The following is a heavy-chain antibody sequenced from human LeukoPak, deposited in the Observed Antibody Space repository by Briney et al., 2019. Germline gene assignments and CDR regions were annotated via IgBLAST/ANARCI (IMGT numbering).Heavy chain of an antibody. J-gene: IGHJ3*02. CDR2: IYYSGST. CDR3: ARSARDAFDI. V-gene: IGHV4-39*01. Sequence: SETLSLTCTVSGGSISSSSYYWGWIRQPPGKGLEWIGSIYYSGSTYYNPSLKSRVTISVDTSKNQFSLKLSSVTAADTAVYYCARSARDAFDIWGQGTMATVSS. CDR1: GGSISSSSYY.